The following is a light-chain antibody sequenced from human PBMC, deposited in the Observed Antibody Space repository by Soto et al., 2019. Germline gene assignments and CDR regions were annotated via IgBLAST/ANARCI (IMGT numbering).Light chain of an antibody. CDR1: QSINSY. CDR3: QQSYSTPQT. CDR2: AAS. Sequence: DIQMTQSPSSLSASVGDRVTITCRASQSINSYLNWYQQKPGEAPKFLIYAASSLQSGVPSRFSGGGSGTDFTLTISSLQPEDFATYYCQQSYSTPQTFGQGTKVEVK. J-gene: IGKJ1*01. V-gene: IGKV1-39*01.